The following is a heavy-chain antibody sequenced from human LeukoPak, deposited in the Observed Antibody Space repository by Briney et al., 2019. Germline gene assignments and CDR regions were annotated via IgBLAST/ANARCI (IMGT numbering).Heavy chain of an antibody. D-gene: IGHD2-21*02. V-gene: IGHV3-23*01. Sequence: PGGSLRLSCAASGFTFSSYAMSWVRQAPGKGLEWVSAISGSGGSTYYADSVKGRSTISRDNFKNTLYLQMNSLRAEDTAVYYCAKDAVIVVVTAIRHPYFDYWGQGTLVTVSS. CDR2: ISGSGGST. CDR1: GFTFSSYA. CDR3: AKDAVIVVVTAIRHPYFDY. J-gene: IGHJ4*02.